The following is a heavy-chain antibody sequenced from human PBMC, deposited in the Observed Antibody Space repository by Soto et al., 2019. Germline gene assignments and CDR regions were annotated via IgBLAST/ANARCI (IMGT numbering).Heavy chain of an antibody. CDR2: IYPGDSDT. Sequence: GESLKISCKGSGYSFTSYWIGWVRQMPGKGLEWMGIIYPGDSDTRYSPSFQGQVTISADKSISTAYLQWSSLKASDTAMYYCANTLDYGDSYDAFDIWGQGTMVTVSS. J-gene: IGHJ3*02. D-gene: IGHD4-17*01. CDR3: ANTLDYGDSYDAFDI. V-gene: IGHV5-51*01. CDR1: GYSFTSYW.